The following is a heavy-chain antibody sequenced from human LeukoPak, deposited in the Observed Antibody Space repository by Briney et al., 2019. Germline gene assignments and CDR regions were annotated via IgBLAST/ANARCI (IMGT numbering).Heavy chain of an antibody. CDR3: ARWSGSGSYLDAFDI. J-gene: IGHJ3*02. Sequence: ASVTVSCKASGGTFSSYAISWVRQAPGQGLEWMGGIIPIFGTANYAQKFQGRVTITADKSTSTAYMELRSLRSDDTAVYYCARWSGSGSYLDAFDIWGQGTMVTVSS. CDR2: IIPIFGTA. CDR1: GGTFSSYA. D-gene: IGHD1-26*01. V-gene: IGHV1-69*06.